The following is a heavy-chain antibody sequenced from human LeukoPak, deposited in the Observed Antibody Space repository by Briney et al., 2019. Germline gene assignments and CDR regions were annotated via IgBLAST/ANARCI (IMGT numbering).Heavy chain of an antibody. CDR1: GFTFSSYW. Sequence: LGGSLRLSCTASGFTFSSYWVHWVRQSQEKRLVWVSRINEDGRVTDYADSVKGRFTISRDNARNTLYLQMHSLRVEDTAVYYCARDLRGIHDYWGQGTLVTVSS. CDR2: INEDGRVT. J-gene: IGHJ4*02. D-gene: IGHD3-16*01. V-gene: IGHV3-74*01. CDR3: ARDLRGIHDY.